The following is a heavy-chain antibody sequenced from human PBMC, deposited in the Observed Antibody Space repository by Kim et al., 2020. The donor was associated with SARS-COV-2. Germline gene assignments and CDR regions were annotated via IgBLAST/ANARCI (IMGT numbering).Heavy chain of an antibody. CDR3: AKAPAAYSNYVFDY. D-gene: IGHD4-4*01. CDR2: ISYGGSSK. CDR1: GFTFSSYG. J-gene: IGHJ4*02. Sequence: GGSLRLSCAASGFTFSSYGMHWVRQAPGKGLEWVAVISYGGSSKYYADSVKGRFTISRDNSKNTLYLQMNSLRAEDTAVYYCAKAPAAYSNYVFDYWGQGTLVTVSS. V-gene: IGHV3-30*18.